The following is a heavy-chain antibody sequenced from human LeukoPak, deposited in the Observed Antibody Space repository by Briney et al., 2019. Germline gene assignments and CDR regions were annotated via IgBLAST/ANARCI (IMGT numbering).Heavy chain of an antibody. Sequence: PGGSLRLSCAASGFTFSSYAMSWVRQAPGKGLEWVSAISGSGGSTYYADSVKGRFTISRDNSENTLYLQMNSLRAEDTAVYYCAKDGIHKGYYGMDVWGQGTTVTVSS. D-gene: IGHD1-26*01. CDR2: ISGSGGST. V-gene: IGHV3-23*01. J-gene: IGHJ6*02. CDR3: AKDGIHKGYYGMDV. CDR1: GFTFSSYA.